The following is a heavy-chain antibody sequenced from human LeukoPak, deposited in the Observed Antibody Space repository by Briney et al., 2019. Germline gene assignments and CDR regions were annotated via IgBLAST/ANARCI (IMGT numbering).Heavy chain of an antibody. CDR1: GFTFSSYG. CDR3: ARGVLVAEVATYYFDY. CDR2: IWYDGSNK. V-gene: IGHV3-33*01. Sequence: GRSLRLSCAASGFTFSSYGMHWVRQAPGKGLEWVAVIWYDGSNKYYADSVKGRFTISRDNSKNTLYLQMNSLRAEDTAVYYCARGVLVAEVATYYFDYWGQGTLVTVSS. D-gene: IGHD2-15*01. J-gene: IGHJ4*02.